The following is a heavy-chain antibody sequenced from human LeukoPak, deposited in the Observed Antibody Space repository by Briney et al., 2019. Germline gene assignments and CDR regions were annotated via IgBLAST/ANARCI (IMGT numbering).Heavy chain of an antibody. CDR2: IYESGQTT. V-gene: IGHV3-23*01. CDR3: AKAGERGPPQKPKNWFDP. Sequence: GGSLRLSCVGSGFTFSSHAMSWVRQAPEKGLEWVSGIYESGQTTHYADSVKGRFTISRDNSKNTLYLQMNSLRAEDTAVYYCAKAGERGPPQKPKNWFDPWGQGTLVTVSS. J-gene: IGHJ5*02. D-gene: IGHD3-16*01. CDR1: GFTFSSHA.